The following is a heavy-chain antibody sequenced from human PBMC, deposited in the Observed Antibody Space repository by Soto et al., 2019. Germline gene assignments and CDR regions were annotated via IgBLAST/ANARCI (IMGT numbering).Heavy chain of an antibody. CDR3: AKGTSTYYDFWSGYYISPMDV. D-gene: IGHD3-3*01. CDR2: ISGSGGST. V-gene: IGHV3-23*01. Sequence: PGGSLRLSCAASGFTFSSYAMSWVRQAPGKGLEWVSAISGSGGSTYYADSVKGRFTTSRDNSKNTLYLQMNSLRAEDTAVYYCAKGTSTYYDFWSGYYISPMDVWGKGTTVTVSS. J-gene: IGHJ6*03. CDR1: GFTFSSYA.